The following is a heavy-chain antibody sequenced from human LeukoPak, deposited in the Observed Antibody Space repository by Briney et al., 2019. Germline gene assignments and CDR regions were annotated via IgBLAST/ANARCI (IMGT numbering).Heavy chain of an antibody. V-gene: IGHV4-4*09. CDR2: IYTSGST. Sequence: SETLSLTCTVSGGSISSYYWSWIRQPPGKGLEWIGYIYTSGSTNYNPSLKSRVTISVDTSKNQFSLKLSSVTAADTAVYYCAGWSEGYCSSTSCYHWFYPWGQGTLVTVSS. J-gene: IGHJ5*02. CDR3: AGWSEGYCSSTSCYHWFYP. D-gene: IGHD2-2*01. CDR1: GGSISSYY.